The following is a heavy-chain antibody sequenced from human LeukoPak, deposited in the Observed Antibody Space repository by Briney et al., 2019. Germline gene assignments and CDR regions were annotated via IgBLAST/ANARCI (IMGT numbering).Heavy chain of an antibody. J-gene: IGHJ4*02. D-gene: IGHD3-22*01. Sequence: GGSLRLSCAASGFTFSTYAMHWVRQAPGKGLEYVSPISSNGGSTYYASSVKGRFTISRDNSKNTLYLQMGSLRAEDMAVYYCARSEDYYDSSGYVNMYDYWGQGTLVTISS. V-gene: IGHV3-64*01. CDR2: ISSNGGST. CDR3: ARSEDYYDSSGYVNMYDY. CDR1: GFTFSTYA.